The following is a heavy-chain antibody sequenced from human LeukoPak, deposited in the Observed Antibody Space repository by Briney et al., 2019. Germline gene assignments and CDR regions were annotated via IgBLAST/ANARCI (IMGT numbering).Heavy chain of an antibody. CDR3: ARQYYDSSRYYPYFDY. J-gene: IGHJ4*02. CDR2: IYPGDCDT. V-gene: IGHV5-51*01. CDR1: GSGFTSYW. D-gene: IGHD3-22*01. Sequence: GAALQISCKGAGSGFTSYWIAWGRRMPGKGREWMGIIYPGDCDTRNTPSFQGQVTISVDKSISTAYLQWSSLKASDTAMYYCARQYYDSSRYYPYFDYWGQGTLVTVSS.